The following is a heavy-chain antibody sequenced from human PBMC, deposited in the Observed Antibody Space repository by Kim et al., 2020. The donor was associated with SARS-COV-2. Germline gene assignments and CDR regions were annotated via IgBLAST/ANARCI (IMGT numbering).Heavy chain of an antibody. J-gene: IGHJ5*01. V-gene: IGHV3-23*03. CDR3: AKAVSTNNWF. Sequence: GGSLRLSCAASGFTFSSYAMSWFRQAPGKGLEWVSLIYSDGSNPHYANSVKGRFTISRDNSRDTLYLQLISLRVEDTALYYCAKAVSTNNWF. CDR2: IYSDGSNP. D-gene: IGHD2-2*01. CDR1: GFTFSSYA.